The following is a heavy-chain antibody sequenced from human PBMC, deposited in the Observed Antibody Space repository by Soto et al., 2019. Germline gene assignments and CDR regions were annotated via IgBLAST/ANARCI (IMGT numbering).Heavy chain of an antibody. V-gene: IGHV4-4*02. Sequence: TSETLSLTSTVSNASISSRKWWTWVRQTPGKGLEWIGEIYHSGSINHNPSLKSRVTMSVDKAKNQFSLKMTSVTAADTAVYYCASKFGELLADAFDIWGQGTVVTV. CDR1: NASISSRKW. D-gene: IGHD3-10*01. CDR3: ASKFGELLADAFDI. CDR2: IYHSGSI. J-gene: IGHJ3*02.